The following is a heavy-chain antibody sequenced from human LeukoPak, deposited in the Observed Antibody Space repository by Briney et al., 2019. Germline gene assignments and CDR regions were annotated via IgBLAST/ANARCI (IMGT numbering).Heavy chain of an antibody. Sequence: GGSLRLSCAASGFTFSTYWMTWVRQPPGKGLEWVAHIKEDGGVTEYSESVKGRFTVSRDNAKNSLYLQMNSLRDEDTAVYYCARDFEYAFDHWGQGTLVTVSS. V-gene: IGHV3-7*01. J-gene: IGHJ4*02. CDR1: GFTFSTYW. CDR2: IKEDGGVT. CDR3: ARDFEYAFDH. D-gene: IGHD2/OR15-2a*01.